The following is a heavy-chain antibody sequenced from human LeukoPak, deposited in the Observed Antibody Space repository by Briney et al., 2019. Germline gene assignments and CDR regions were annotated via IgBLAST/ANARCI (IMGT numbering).Heavy chain of an antibody. CDR1: GYTFTSYY. V-gene: IGHV1-46*01. Sequence: ASVKVSCKASGYTFTSYYIHWVRQAPGQGLEWMGIINPSGGSTSYAQKFQGRVTMTRDTSTSTVYMELSSLRSEDTAVYYCAREQEWELLGEALDIWGQGTMVTVSS. D-gene: IGHD1-26*01. J-gene: IGHJ3*02. CDR2: INPSGGST. CDR3: AREQEWELLGEALDI.